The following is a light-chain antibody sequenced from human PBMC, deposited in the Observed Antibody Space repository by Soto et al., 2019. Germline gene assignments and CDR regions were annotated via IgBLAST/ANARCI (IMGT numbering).Light chain of an antibody. V-gene: IGKV3D-20*02. J-gene: IGKJ5*01. CDR2: GTS. Sequence: DIVLTQSPGTLSLSPGERATLSCRASQSVTSNYLAWYQQKPGQAPRLLMYGTSSRATGIPDRFSGSRSGTDFTLTISSLEPEDFAVYYCQQRSNWPITFGQGTRLEIK. CDR1: QSVTSNY. CDR3: QQRSNWPIT.